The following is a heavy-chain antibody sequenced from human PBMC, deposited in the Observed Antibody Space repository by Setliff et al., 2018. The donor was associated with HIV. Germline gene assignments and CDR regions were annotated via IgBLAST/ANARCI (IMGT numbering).Heavy chain of an antibody. CDR1: GFTLRSYK. Sequence: GGSLRLSCAASGFTLRSYKMHWVRQGPGKGLVWVSRINSGDTTTNYADSVKGRFTTSRDDAKNTLFLQMSSLRPEDTAVYYCARSPANTGYWVTPLWYMDVWGKGTTVTVSS. CDR3: ARSPANTGYWVTPLWYMDV. V-gene: IGHV3-74*01. J-gene: IGHJ6*03. CDR2: INSGDTTT. D-gene: IGHD3-9*01.